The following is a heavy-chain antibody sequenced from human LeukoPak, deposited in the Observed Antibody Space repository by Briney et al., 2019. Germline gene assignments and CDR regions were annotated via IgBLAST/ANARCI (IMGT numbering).Heavy chain of an antibody. J-gene: IGHJ4*02. Sequence: SETLSLTCSVSGGSIASGSYYWGWVRQSPGKGLDWIGSVHSNGKTYYNPSLNNRLIISADTSTDQFSLRLSPVTAADTAVYYCARSGYSSGWYRYYFDYWGQGTLVTVSS. CDR2: VHSNGKT. D-gene: IGHD6-19*01. V-gene: IGHV4-39*01. CDR1: GGSIASGSYY. CDR3: ARSGYSSGWYRYYFDY.